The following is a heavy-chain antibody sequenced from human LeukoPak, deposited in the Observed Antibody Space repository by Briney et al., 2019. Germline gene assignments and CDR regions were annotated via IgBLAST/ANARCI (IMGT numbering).Heavy chain of an antibody. D-gene: IGHD3-3*01. CDR3: ARGVVITGLDY. V-gene: IGHV4-59*11. Sequence: PSETLSLTCTVSGGSISSHYWSFIRQTPGKGLEWIGSIYSSGNTNYNPSLKSRVTISVDTSKNQFSLMLTSVTAADTAVYYCARGVVITGLDYWGQGTLVTVSS. CDR1: GGSISSHY. J-gene: IGHJ4*02. CDR2: IYSSGNT.